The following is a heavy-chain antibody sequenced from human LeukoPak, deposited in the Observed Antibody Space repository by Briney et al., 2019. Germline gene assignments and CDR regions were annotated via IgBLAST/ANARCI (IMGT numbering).Heavy chain of an antibody. D-gene: IGHD5-24*01. CDR3: AKDGMATISYYFDY. CDR2: ISGSGGST. V-gene: IGHV3-23*01. J-gene: IGHJ4*02. Sequence: GGSLRLSCAASGLTFSSYAMSWVRQAPGKGLGWVSAISGSGGSTYYADSVKGRFTISRDNSKNTLYLQMNSLGAEDTAVYYCAKDGMATISYYFDYWGQGTLVTVSS. CDR1: GLTFSSYA.